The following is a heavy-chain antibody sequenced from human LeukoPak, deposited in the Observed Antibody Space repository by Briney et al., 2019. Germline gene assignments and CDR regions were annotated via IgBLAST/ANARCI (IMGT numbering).Heavy chain of an antibody. J-gene: IGHJ6*03. CDR2: ISGSGDTT. V-gene: IGHV3-23*01. CDR3: AKDTSAWWYHRAYMNV. Sequence: GGSLRLSCAASGFTFSNYAMSWVRQAPGGGLEWVTAISGSGDTTFHAGSVEGRFTTSRDNSKNTLSLQMSGLRVEDSAVYFCAKDTSAWWYHRAYMNVWGTGTTVTVSS. D-gene: IGHD2-15*01. CDR1: GFTFSNYA.